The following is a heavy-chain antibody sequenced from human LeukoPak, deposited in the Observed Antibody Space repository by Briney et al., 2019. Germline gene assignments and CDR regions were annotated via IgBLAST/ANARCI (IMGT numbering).Heavy chain of an antibody. CDR3: ARGGVAVAGTYMWAASIPKVGGTFDP. D-gene: IGHD6-19*01. CDR2: IYYSGST. J-gene: IGHJ5*02. CDR1: GGSISSSSYY. Sequence: PSETLSLTCTVSGGSISSSSYYWGWIRQPPGKGLEWIGSIYYSGSTYYNLSLKSRVTISVDTSKNQFSLKLSSVTAADTALYYCARGGVAVAGTYMWAASIPKVGGTFDPWGQGTLVTVSS. V-gene: IGHV4-39*07.